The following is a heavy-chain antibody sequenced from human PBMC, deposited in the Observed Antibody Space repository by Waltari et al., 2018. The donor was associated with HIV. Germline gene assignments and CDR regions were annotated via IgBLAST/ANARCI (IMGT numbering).Heavy chain of an antibody. CDR2: VSHSGTT. J-gene: IGHJ5*02. V-gene: IGHV4-34*01. D-gene: IGHD2-2*02. Sequence: QVQLQQWGAGVLKPSETLSLTCAVYGGSFSGYCWTWIRQPPGKRLEWIGEVSHSGTTNYSPSLKSRVTVSVDTSKNQFSLKLNSVTAADTAIYYCARGHIVVVPAAIQSGWFDPWCQGTMVTVSS. CDR1: GGSFSGYC. CDR3: ARGHIVVVPAAIQSGWFDP.